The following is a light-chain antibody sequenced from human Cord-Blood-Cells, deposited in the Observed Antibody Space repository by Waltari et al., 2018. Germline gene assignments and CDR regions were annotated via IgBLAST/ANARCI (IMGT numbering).Light chain of an antibody. V-gene: IGKV3-11*01. CDR2: DAS. Sequence: EIVLTQSPATLSLSPGERATLSCRASQSVSSYLAWYQQKPGQAPRLLIYDASNRATGIPARFSGSGSGTDFTLTSSSLEPEDFAVYYCQQRCNWPLTFGGGTKVEIK. CDR3: QQRCNWPLT. J-gene: IGKJ4*01. CDR1: QSVSSY.